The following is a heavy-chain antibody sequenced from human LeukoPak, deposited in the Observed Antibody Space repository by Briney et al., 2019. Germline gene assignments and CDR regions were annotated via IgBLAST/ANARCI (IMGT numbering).Heavy chain of an antibody. Sequence: SETLSLTCTVSGYSISNGYYWSWIRQPPGKGLEWIGSLYHSGGTFYNPSFKSRVTISVDTSKNQFSLKLSSVTAADTAVYYCARDTVDFDGYKSPQMPDAFDIWGQGTMVTVSS. CDR3: ARDTVDFDGYKSPQMPDAFDI. CDR1: GYSISNGYY. J-gene: IGHJ3*02. D-gene: IGHD5-24*01. V-gene: IGHV4-38-2*02. CDR2: LYHSGGT.